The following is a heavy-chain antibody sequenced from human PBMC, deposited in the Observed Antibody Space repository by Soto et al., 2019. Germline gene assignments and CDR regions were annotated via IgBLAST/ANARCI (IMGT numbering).Heavy chain of an antibody. V-gene: IGHV1-69*13. Sequence: SVKVSCKASGGTFSSYAISWVRQAPGQGLEWMGGIIPIFGTANYAQKFQGRVTITADESTSTAYMELSSLRSEDTAVYYCARARDIVVVVAATPSIYYYGMDVWGQGTTVTVS. D-gene: IGHD2-15*01. CDR1: GGTFSSYA. CDR3: ARARDIVVVVAATPSIYYYGMDV. CDR2: IIPIFGTA. J-gene: IGHJ6*02.